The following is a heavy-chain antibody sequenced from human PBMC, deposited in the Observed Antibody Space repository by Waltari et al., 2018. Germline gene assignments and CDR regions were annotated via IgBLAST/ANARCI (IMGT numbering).Heavy chain of an antibody. D-gene: IGHD3-10*01. CDR3: ARLAPRTYRSPVPGRHYYYGMDV. V-gene: IGHV3-74*01. CDR1: GFRFSNYW. Sequence: EEQLLESGGGLVQPGDSLRLSCAASGFRFSNYWMNWVRQAPGKGLVCGALISNDETSISYADSVKCRFTISRANAKNTLYLQMKRLRAEDTAVYYCARLAPRTYRSPVPGRHYYYGMDVWGQGTTVTVSS. J-gene: IGHJ6*02. CDR2: ISNDETSI.